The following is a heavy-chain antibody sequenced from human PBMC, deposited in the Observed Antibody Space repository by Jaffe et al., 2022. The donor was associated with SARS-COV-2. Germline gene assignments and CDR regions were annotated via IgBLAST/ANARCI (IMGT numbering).Heavy chain of an antibody. CDR2: ISSSSYSI. Sequence: EVQLVESGGGLVKPGGSLRLSCAASGFTFSTYSMNWVRQAPGKGLEWVSSISSSSYSIFYADSVKGRFTISRDNAKNSLYLQMNSLRAEDTAVYYCVSCSAGTCYSNPFDYWGQGTLVTVSS. D-gene: IGHD2-15*01. CDR1: GFTFSTYS. J-gene: IGHJ4*02. V-gene: IGHV3-21*01. CDR3: VSCSAGTCYSNPFDY.